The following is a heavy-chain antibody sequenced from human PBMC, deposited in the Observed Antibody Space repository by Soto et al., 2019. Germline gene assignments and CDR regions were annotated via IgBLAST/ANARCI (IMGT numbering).Heavy chain of an antibody. CDR3: ARVFYFGSGYKDAFDI. D-gene: IGHD3-3*01. CDR2: IKQDGSEK. J-gene: IGHJ3*02. V-gene: IGHV3-7*01. CDR1: GLTFSRYW. Sequence: GGSLRLSCAASGLTFSRYWMTWVRQAPGKGLEWVANIKQDGSEKYYVDSVKGRFTISRDNAKNSLYLQMNNLRVEDTAVYYCARVFYFGSGYKDAFDIWGQGTTVT.